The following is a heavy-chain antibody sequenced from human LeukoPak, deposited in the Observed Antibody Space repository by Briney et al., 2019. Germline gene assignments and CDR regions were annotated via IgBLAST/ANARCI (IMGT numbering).Heavy chain of an antibody. V-gene: IGHV4-4*07. J-gene: IGHJ4*02. CDR1: GGSISSYY. CDR2: IYSSGST. Sequence: SETLSLTCTVSGGSISSYYWTWIRQSAGKGLEWIGRIYSSGSTSYNPSLKSRVTMSVDTSKNQFSLKLSSVTAADTAVYYCARMGPGERRYYFDYWGQGTLVTVSS. CDR3: ARMGPGERRYYFDY. D-gene: IGHD6-25*01.